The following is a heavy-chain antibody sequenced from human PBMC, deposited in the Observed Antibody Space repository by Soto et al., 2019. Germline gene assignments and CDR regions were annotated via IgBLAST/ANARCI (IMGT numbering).Heavy chain of an antibody. J-gene: IGHJ6*02. CDR2: ISSSSSYT. D-gene: IGHD3-10*01. CDR3: ARDPVLMVRGVNYYYGMDV. CDR1: GFTFSDYY. Sequence: PGGSLRLSCAASGFTFSDYYMSWIRQAPGKGLEWVSYISSSSSYTNYAESVKGRFTISRDNAKNSLYLQMNSLRAEDTAVYYCARDPVLMVRGVNYYYGMDVWGQGTTVTVSS. V-gene: IGHV3-11*05.